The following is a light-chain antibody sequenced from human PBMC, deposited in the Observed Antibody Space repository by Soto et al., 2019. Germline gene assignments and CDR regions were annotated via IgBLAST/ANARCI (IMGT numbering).Light chain of an antibody. Sequence: EVVMTQSPATLSVSPGERVNLSCRSSQSVRSNLAWYQPTPGQSPRLLIYGASPRATGIPDRFSGSGSGTEFTLTISSLQSEDFAVYYGQQYNNWPPITVGQGTRLEIK. J-gene: IGKJ5*01. CDR1: QSVRSN. V-gene: IGKV3-15*01. CDR3: QQYNNWPPIT. CDR2: GAS.